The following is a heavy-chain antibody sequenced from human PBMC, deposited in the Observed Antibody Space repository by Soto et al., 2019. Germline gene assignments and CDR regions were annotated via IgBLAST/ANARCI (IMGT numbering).Heavy chain of an antibody. J-gene: IGHJ4*02. V-gene: IGHV3-48*03. CDR2: SSRSGSTI. D-gene: IGHD3-22*01. CDR3: AIGYYSKKVDY. CDR1: GFSFSDYE. Sequence: EVQLVESGGGVVQPGGSLRLSCAASGFSFSDYEMNWVRQAPGKGLEWVSYSSRSGSTIEYADSVKGRFTISRDYAKTSLYLQMNSLRAEDTAVYYCAIGYYSKKVDYWGQGTLVSVSS.